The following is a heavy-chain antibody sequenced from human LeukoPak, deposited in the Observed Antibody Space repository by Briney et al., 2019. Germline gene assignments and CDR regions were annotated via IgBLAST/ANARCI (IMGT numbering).Heavy chain of an antibody. D-gene: IGHD3-10*01. J-gene: IGHJ5*02. CDR1: GYTFTSYG. Sequence: ASVKVSCKASGYTFTSYGISWVRQAPGQGLEWMGWISAYNGNTNYAQKLQGRVTMTTDTSTSTAYMELRSLRSDDTAVYYCARGNTMVRGVINSWFDPWGQGTLVTVSS. CDR3: ARGNTMVRGVINSWFDP. V-gene: IGHV1-18*01. CDR2: ISAYNGNT.